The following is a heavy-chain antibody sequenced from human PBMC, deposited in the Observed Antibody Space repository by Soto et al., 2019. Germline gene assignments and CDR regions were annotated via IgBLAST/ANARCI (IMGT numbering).Heavy chain of an antibody. V-gene: IGHV5-51*01. CDR2: IFPSDSDT. Sequence: GESLKISCRTSGYKLTSYWLAWVRQMPGKGLEWMGIIFPSDSDTGYSPSFQGQVTISADRSTSTVFLQWASLKASDTAVYCCARKDTICDFNLFEPWGQGSLVTVSS. D-gene: IGHD2-21*02. CDR1: GYKLTSYW. J-gene: IGHJ1*01. CDR3: ARKDTICDFNLFEP.